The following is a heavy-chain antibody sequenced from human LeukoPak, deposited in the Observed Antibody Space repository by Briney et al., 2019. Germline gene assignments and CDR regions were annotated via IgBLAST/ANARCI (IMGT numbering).Heavy chain of an antibody. V-gene: IGHV1-8*03. CDR3: ALHSSGWYYFDY. CDR2: VNPNSGNT. J-gene: IGHJ4*02. CDR1: GYTFTSYD. Sequence: ASVKVSCKASGYTFTSYDINWVRQATGQGLEWMGWVNPNSGNTGYAQKFQGRVTITRNTSISTAYMELSSLRSEDTAVYYCALHSSGWYYFDYWGQGTLVTVSS. D-gene: IGHD6-19*01.